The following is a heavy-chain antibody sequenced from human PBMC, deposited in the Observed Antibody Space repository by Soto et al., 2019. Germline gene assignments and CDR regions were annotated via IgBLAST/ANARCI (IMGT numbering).Heavy chain of an antibody. Sequence: PGGSLRLSCAASGFTFSSYAMSWVRQAPGKGLEWVSAISGSGGSTYYADSVKGRFTISRDNSKNTLYLQMNSLRAEDTAVYYCAKQYYYDSSGYYSIWFDPWGQGTLVTVSS. CDR2: ISGSGGST. CDR1: GFTFSSYA. V-gene: IGHV3-23*01. CDR3: AKQYYYDSSGYYSIWFDP. D-gene: IGHD3-22*01. J-gene: IGHJ5*02.